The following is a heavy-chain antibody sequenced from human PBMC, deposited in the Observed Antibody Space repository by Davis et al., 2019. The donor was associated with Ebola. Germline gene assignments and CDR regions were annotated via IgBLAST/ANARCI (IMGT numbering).Heavy chain of an antibody. V-gene: IGHV3-7*03. CDR2: IKQDGSEK. J-gene: IGHJ6*02. D-gene: IGHD2-15*01. Sequence: GESLKISCAASGFTFSSYWMSWVRQAPGKGLEWVANIKQDGSEKYYVDSVKGRFTISRDNAKNSLYLQMNSLRAEDTAVYYCARSPIVVVVAATLGYYYGMDVWGQGTTVTVSS. CDR3: ARSPIVVVVAATLGYYYGMDV. CDR1: GFTFSSYW.